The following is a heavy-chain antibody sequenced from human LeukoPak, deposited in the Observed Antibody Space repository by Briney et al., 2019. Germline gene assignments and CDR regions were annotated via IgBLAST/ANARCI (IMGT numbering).Heavy chain of an antibody. CDR2: ISYDGSNK. CDR1: GFTFSSYG. J-gene: IGHJ4*02. Sequence: GGSLRLSCAASGFTFSSYGMHWVRQAPGKGLEWVAVISYDGSNKYYADSVKGRFTISRDNSKNTLYLQMNSLRAEDTAVYYCTKEGYYGSGSFPDYWGQGTLVTVSS. V-gene: IGHV3-30*18. D-gene: IGHD3-10*01. CDR3: TKEGYYGSGSFPDY.